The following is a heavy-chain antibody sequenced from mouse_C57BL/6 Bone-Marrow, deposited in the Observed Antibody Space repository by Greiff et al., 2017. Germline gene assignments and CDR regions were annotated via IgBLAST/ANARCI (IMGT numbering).Heavy chain of an antibody. CDR2: INYDGSST. J-gene: IGHJ2*01. CDR3: AREGTTGYYFDY. Sequence: EVKVVESEGGLVQPGSSMKLSCTASGFTFSDYYMAWVRQVPEKGLEWVANINYDGSSTYYLDSLKSRFIISRDNAKNILYLQMSSLKSEDTATYYCAREGTTGYYFDYWGQGTTLTVSS. D-gene: IGHD2-12*01. V-gene: IGHV5-16*01. CDR1: GFTFSDYY.